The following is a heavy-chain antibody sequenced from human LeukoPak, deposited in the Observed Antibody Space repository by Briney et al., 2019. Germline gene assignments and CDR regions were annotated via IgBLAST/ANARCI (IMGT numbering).Heavy chain of an antibody. CDR1: GFTFSDSY. CDR2: ISHNNDNT. CDR3: ARGHTTIFF. J-gene: IGHJ4*02. Sequence: KPGGSLRLSCAASGFTFSDSYMSWFRQAPGKGLEWVSYISHNNDNTIYADSVKGRFTISRDNAKNSVYLQMNSLRAEDTAMYYCARGHTTIFFWGQGTLVTVSS. V-gene: IGHV3-11*06. D-gene: IGHD3-10*02.